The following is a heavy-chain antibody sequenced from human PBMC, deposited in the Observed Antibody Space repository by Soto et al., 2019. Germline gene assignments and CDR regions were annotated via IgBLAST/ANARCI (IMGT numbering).Heavy chain of an antibody. CDR1: GFTFSDYA. CDR2: ISGSGGRT. J-gene: IGHJ4*02. D-gene: IGHD5-12*01. V-gene: IGHV3-23*01. Sequence: TGGSLRLSCAASGFTFSDYAMSWVRQGPGKGLEWVSTISGSGGRTFYAGSVKGRFTISRDNSKNTLSLQMNSLRAEDTAVYYCAKRAQIYDPGYYFDFWGQGTPVTVSS. CDR3: AKRAQIYDPGYYFDF.